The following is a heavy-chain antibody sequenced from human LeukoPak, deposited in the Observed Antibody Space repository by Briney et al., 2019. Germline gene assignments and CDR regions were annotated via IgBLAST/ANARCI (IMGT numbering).Heavy chain of an antibody. CDR1: GFTFSNYW. J-gene: IGHJ4*02. CDR3: ARDVGNFDY. V-gene: IGHV3-74*01. Sequence: GGSLRLSCAASGFTFSNYWMHWVRQAPGKGLVWVSRINSDGISTGYADSVKGRFTVSRDNAKKALYLQMNSLRAEDTAVYYCARDVGNFDYWGQGTLVTVSS. CDR2: INSDGIST.